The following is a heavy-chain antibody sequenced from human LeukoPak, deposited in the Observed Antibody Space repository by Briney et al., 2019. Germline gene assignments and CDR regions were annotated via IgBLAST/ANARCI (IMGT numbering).Heavy chain of an antibody. CDR1: GFTFSSYG. D-gene: IGHD3-16*01. Sequence: PGRSLRLSCAASGFTFSSYGMHWVRQAPGKGLEWVAVISYDGSNKYYADSVKGRFTISRDNSKNTLYLQMNSLRAEDTAVYYCAKDLERLITDVYYFDYWGQGTLVTVSP. J-gene: IGHJ4*02. CDR2: ISYDGSNK. V-gene: IGHV3-30*18. CDR3: AKDLERLITDVYYFDY.